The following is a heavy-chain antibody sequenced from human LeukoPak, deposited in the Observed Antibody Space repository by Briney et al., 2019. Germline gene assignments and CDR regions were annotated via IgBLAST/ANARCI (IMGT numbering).Heavy chain of an antibody. D-gene: IGHD3-22*01. CDR3: ARAHTPYRWYYDSSGCFDY. Sequence: ASVKVSCKASGYTFTGYYMHWVRQAPGQGLEWMGWINPNSGGTNYAQKFQGRVTMARDASIGTAYMELSRLRSDDTAVYYCARAHTPYRWYYDSSGCFDYWGQGTLVTVSS. CDR2: INPNSGGT. V-gene: IGHV1-2*02. CDR1: GYTFTGYY. J-gene: IGHJ4*02.